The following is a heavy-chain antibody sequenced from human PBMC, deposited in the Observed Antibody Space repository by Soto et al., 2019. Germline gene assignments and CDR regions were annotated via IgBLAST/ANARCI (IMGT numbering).Heavy chain of an antibody. J-gene: IGHJ6*02. CDR3: ARGRGYYYGSGSYYNRYYYYYGMDV. Sequence: SETLSLTCAVYGGSFSGYYWGWIRQPPGKGLEWIGEINHSGSTNYNPSLKSRVTISVDTSKNQFSLKLSSVTAADTAVYYCARGRGYYYGSGSYYNRYYYYYGMDVWGQGTTVTVSS. CDR1: GGSFSGYY. CDR2: INHSGST. V-gene: IGHV4-34*01. D-gene: IGHD3-10*01.